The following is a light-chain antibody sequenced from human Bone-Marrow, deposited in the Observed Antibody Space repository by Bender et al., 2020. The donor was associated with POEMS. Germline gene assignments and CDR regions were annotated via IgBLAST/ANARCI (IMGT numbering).Light chain of an antibody. CDR1: SSDVGGYDY. CDR2: DVS. V-gene: IGLV2-14*03. J-gene: IGLJ1*01. CDR3: CSFTSSRTYV. Sequence: QSALTQPASVSGSPGQSITISCTGTSSDVGGYDYVSWYQQHPGKAPKLMIYDVSVRPSGVSSRFSGSSSGNTASLIISGLRAEDEGDYYCCSFTSSRTYVFGPGTKVTVL.